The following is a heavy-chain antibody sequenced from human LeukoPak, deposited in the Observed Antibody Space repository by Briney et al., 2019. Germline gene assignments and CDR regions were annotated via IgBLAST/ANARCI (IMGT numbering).Heavy chain of an antibody. CDR3: AKGLVGTEYFQH. Sequence: PGGSLRLSCAASGFSFSTYAMHWVRRAPGKGLEWMAVVSYDGSTQYYADSVKGRFTISRDNSKNTLSLQMNSLRAEDTAVYHCAKGLVGTEYFQHWGQGTLVTVSS. CDR1: GFSFSTYA. D-gene: IGHD2-8*02. J-gene: IGHJ1*01. CDR2: VSYDGSTQ. V-gene: IGHV3-30*04.